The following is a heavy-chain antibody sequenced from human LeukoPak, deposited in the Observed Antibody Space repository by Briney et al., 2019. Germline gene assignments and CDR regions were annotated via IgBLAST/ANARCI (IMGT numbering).Heavy chain of an antibody. D-gene: IGHD2-2*01. CDR1: GYTFTGYY. V-gene: IGHV1-2*02. Sequence: ASVKVSRKASGYTFTGYYMHRVRQAPGQGLEWMGWINPNSGGTNYAQKFQGRVTMTRDTSISTAYMELSRLRSDDTAVYYCASSVAIVVVPAADPYYYYMDVWGKGTTVTVSS. CDR2: INPNSGGT. CDR3: ASSVAIVVVPAADPYYYYMDV. J-gene: IGHJ6*03.